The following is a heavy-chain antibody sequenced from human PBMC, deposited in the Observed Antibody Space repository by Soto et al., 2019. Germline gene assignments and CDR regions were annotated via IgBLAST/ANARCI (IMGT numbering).Heavy chain of an antibody. D-gene: IGHD6-13*01. CDR1: GGSIRSYY. CDR3: ARAGQYASSPLDY. J-gene: IGHJ4*02. Sequence: SETLPLTCTVSGGSIRSYYWSWIRQPPGKGLEWIGNMYYSGSTNYNPSLESRVTISLDTSKNQFSLKLTSVTAADTAVYYCARAGQYASSPLDYWGLGALVTVS. V-gene: IGHV4-59*08. CDR2: MYYSGST.